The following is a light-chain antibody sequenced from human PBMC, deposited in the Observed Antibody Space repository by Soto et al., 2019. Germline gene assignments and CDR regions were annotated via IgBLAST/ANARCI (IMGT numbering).Light chain of an antibody. V-gene: IGKV4-1*01. CDR1: QSVVYNSNNNNY. Sequence: DIVMTQSPDSLAVSLGERATINCKSSQSVVYNSNNNNYLAWYQQKPGQPPKLLIYWASTRESGVPDRFSGSGSGTDFTLTISNLQAEDVAVYYCQQYYTSPVTFGGGTKVEIK. J-gene: IGKJ4*01. CDR3: QQYYTSPVT. CDR2: WAS.